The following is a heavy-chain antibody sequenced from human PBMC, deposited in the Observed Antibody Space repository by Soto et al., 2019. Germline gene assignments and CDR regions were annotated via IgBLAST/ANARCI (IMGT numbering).Heavy chain of an antibody. D-gene: IGHD2-21*01. Sequence: EVQLLESGGGLVQSGGSLRLFCTASGFTFRNYNMNWVRQAPGKGLEWVSSISTGGAYMFYADSVKGRFTISRDNAQNSLFLQIDSPRAEDTAVYYCARDIASPGGDYFDSWGQGTLVTVSS. J-gene: IGHJ4*02. CDR2: ISTGGAYM. CDR1: GFTFRNYN. V-gene: IGHV3-21*02. CDR3: ARDIASPGGDYFDS.